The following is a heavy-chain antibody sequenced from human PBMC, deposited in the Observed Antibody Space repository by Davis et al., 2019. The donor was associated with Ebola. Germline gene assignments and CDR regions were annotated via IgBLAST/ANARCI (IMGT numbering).Heavy chain of an antibody. CDR2: INHSGST. V-gene: IGHV4-34*01. Sequence: ESLKISCAASGFTFSDYYMSWIRQPPGKGLEWIGEINHSGSTNYNPSLKSRVTISVDTSKNQFFLKVSPVTAADTAVYYCARVNGDFYSYGMDVWGQGTTVTVS. CDR1: GFTFSDYY. D-gene: IGHD2-8*01. CDR3: ARVNGDFYSYGMDV. J-gene: IGHJ6*02.